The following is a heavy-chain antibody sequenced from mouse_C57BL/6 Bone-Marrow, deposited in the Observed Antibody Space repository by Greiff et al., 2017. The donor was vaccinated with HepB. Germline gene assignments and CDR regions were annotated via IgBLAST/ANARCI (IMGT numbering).Heavy chain of an antibody. Sequence: QVQLQQPGAELVKPGASVKLSCKASGYTFTSYWMHWVKQRPGQGLEWIGMIHPNSGRTNYNEKFKSKATLTVDKSSSTAYMQLSSLTSEDSAVYYCARRAYYSFDYWGQGTTLTVSS. CDR2: IHPNSGRT. CDR1: GYTFTSYW. CDR3: ARRAYYSFDY. J-gene: IGHJ2*01. V-gene: IGHV1-64*01. D-gene: IGHD2-12*01.